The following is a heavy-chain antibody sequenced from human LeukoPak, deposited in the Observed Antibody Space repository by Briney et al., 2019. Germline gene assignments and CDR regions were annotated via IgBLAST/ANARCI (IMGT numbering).Heavy chain of an antibody. CDR2: ISSSSSTI. CDR1: GFTFSSYS. V-gene: IGHV3-48*01. D-gene: IGHD4-17*01. CDR3: AGAPYGDLRDFQH. J-gene: IGHJ1*01. Sequence: PGGSLRLSCAASGFTFSSYSMNWVRQAPGKGLEWVSYISSSSSTIYYADSVKGRLTISRDNSKNSLYLQMNSLRAEDTAVYYCAGAPYGDLRDFQHWGQGTLVTVSS.